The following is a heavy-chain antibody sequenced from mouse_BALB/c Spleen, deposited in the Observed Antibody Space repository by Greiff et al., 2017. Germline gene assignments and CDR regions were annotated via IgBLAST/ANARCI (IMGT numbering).Heavy chain of an antibody. D-gene: IGHD2-14*01. J-gene: IGHJ1*01. V-gene: IGHV1-5*01. Sequence: VQLQQSGTVLARPGASVKMSCKASGYSFTSYWMHWVKQRPGQGLEWIGAIYPGNSDTSYNQKFKGKAKLTAVTSASTAYMELSSLTNEDSAVYYCTEGGYDVKWYFDVWGAGTTVTVSS. CDR3: TEGGYDVKWYFDV. CDR2: IYPGNSDT. CDR1: GYSFTSYW.